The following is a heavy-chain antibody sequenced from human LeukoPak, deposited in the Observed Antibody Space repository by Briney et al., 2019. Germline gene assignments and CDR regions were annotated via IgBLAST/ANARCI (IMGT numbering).Heavy chain of an antibody. CDR2: IYYSGST. CDR3: ARGSAAAGLFFDY. Sequence: SETLSLTCTVSGGSISSYYWSWIRQPPGKGLEWIGYIYYSGSTNYNSSLKSRVTISVDTSKNQFSLKLSSVTAADTAVYYCARGSAAAGLFFDYWGQGTLVTVSS. CDR1: GGSISSYY. J-gene: IGHJ4*02. V-gene: IGHV4-59*01. D-gene: IGHD6-13*01.